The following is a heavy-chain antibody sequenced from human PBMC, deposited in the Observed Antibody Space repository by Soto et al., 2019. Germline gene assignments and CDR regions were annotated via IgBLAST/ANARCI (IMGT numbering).Heavy chain of an antibody. D-gene: IGHD3-22*01. CDR1: GYTFTSYG. J-gene: IGHJ6*02. V-gene: IGHV1-18*04. CDR3: ARVSYYYDSSGYYSPYYYYGMDV. CDR2: ISAYNGNT. Sequence: ASVKVSCKASGYTFTSYGIRWVRQAPGQGLEWMGWISAYNGNTNYAQKLQGRVTMTTDTSTSTAYMELRSLRSDDTAVYYCARVSYYYDSSGYYSPYYYYGMDVWGQGTTVTVSS.